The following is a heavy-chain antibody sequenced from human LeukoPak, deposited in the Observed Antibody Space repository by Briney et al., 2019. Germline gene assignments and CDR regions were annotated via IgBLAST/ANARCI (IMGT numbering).Heavy chain of an antibody. CDR1: GGSISSGTYY. Sequence: SETLSLTCTVSGGSISSGTYYWSWIRQPAGKGLEWIGRIYTSGSTNYNPSLKSRITISVDTSKNQFSLRLNSVTAADTAVYYCARGRDGYNFLNRGEYYYFDYWGQGTLDTVSS. J-gene: IGHJ4*02. V-gene: IGHV4-61*02. CDR3: ARGRDGYNFLNRGEYYYFDY. D-gene: IGHD5-24*01. CDR2: IYTSGST.